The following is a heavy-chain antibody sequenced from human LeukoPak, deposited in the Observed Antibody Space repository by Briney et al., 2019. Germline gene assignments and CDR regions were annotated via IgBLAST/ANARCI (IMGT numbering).Heavy chain of an antibody. D-gene: IGHD5-24*01. J-gene: IGHJ3*02. CDR2: ISAYNGNT. CDR1: GYTFTSYG. V-gene: IGHV1-18*01. CDR3: ATWYPKRWLQLSAFDI. Sequence: GASVKVSCKASGYTFTSYGISWVRQAPGQGLEWMGWISAYNGNTNYAQKFQGRVTMTEDTSTDTAYMELSSLRSEDTAVYYCATWYPKRWLQLSAFDIWGQGTMVTVSS.